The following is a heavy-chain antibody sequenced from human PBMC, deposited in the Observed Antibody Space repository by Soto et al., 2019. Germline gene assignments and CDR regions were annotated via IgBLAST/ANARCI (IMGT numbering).Heavy chain of an antibody. V-gene: IGHV4-59*12. J-gene: IGHJ4*02. CDR1: GGYISSYR. CDR3: ARGQFNILTGYYIDF. Sequence: SETLSLTCPVSGGYISSYRWSWIRQPPGEGLEWIGSIYYSGNTNYNPSLKSRVTISADTSKNEFSLRLRSVTTADTAVYYCARGQFNILTGYYIDFWGQGTLVTVSS. D-gene: IGHD3-9*01. CDR2: IYYSGNT.